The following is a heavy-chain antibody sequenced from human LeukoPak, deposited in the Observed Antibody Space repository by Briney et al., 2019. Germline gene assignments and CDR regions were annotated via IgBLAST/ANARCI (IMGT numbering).Heavy chain of an antibody. CDR2: ISGSGSTI. CDR3: AKIVSTGDY. Sequence: GGSLRLSCAASGFTFSSYEMSWVRQAAGKGLEWISYISGSGSTIYYADSVKGRFTISRDNAKSSLYLQMNSLRVEDTAVYYCAKIVSTGDYWGQGTLVTVSS. CDR1: GFTFSSYE. V-gene: IGHV3-48*03. D-gene: IGHD1-14*01. J-gene: IGHJ4*02.